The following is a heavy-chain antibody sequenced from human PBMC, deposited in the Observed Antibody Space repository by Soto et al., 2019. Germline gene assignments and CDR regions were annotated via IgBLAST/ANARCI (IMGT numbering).Heavy chain of an antibody. CDR3: ARPDTSGSPWDV. J-gene: IGHJ3*01. CDR1: GYSFTNYW. Sequence: PGESLKISCKGSGYSFTNYWIGWVRQLPGKGLEWIGIIFPADSVTRYSPSFQGQVAISVDKSINTAFMQWSSLKASDTAMYYCARPDTSGSPWDVWGQGTMVTVSS. V-gene: IGHV5-51*01. D-gene: IGHD3-22*01. CDR2: IFPADSVT.